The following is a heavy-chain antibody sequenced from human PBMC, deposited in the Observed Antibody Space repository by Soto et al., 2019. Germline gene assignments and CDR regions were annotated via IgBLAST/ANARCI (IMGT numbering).Heavy chain of an antibody. Sequence: PSETLSLTCTVSGGSVSSGSYYWSWIRQPPGKGPEWIGYIYYSGSTNYNPSLKSRVTISVDTSKNQFSLKLSSVTAADTAVYYCARVGFSRYCSSTSCHRDFDYWVQGTLVTVSS. J-gene: IGHJ4*02. D-gene: IGHD2-2*01. CDR1: GGSVSSGSYY. V-gene: IGHV4-61*01. CDR2: IYYSGST. CDR3: ARVGFSRYCSSTSCHRDFDY.